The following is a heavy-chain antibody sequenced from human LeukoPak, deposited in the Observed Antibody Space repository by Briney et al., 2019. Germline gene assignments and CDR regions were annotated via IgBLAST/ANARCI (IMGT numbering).Heavy chain of an antibody. V-gene: IGHV3-7*01. D-gene: IGHD2-21*02. CDR3: ARDRLCGGDCYDDAFDI. CDR1: GFTFSSYG. J-gene: IGHJ3*02. Sequence: GGSLRLSCAASGFTFSSYGMHWVRQAPGKGLEWVANIKQDGSEKYYVDSVKGRFTISRDNAKNSLCLQMNSLRAEDTAVYYCARDRLCGGDCYDDAFDIWGQGTMVTVSS. CDR2: IKQDGSEK.